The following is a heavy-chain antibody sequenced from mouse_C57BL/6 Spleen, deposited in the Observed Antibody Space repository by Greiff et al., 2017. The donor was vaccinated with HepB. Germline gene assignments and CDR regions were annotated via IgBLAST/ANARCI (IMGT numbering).Heavy chain of an antibody. CDR1: GYAFSSSW. V-gene: IGHV1-82*01. CDR2: IYPGDGDT. J-gene: IGHJ2*01. CDR3: ARGRPVDY. Sequence: QVQLQQSGPELVKPGASVKISCKASGYAFSSSWMNWVKQRPGKGLEWIGRIYPGDGDTNYNGKFKGQATLTADKSSSTAYMQLSSLTSEDSAVYFCARGRPVDYWGQGTTLTVSS.